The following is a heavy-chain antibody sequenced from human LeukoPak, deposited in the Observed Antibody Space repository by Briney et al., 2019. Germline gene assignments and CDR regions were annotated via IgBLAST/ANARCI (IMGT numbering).Heavy chain of an antibody. V-gene: IGHV3-7*04. Sequence: GGSLRLSCAASGFTFTTYWITWVRQAPGKGLEWVANIKEDGSEKTYVDSVKGRFTISRDNAKNSLYLQMNSLRVEDTAVYYCARNRFALDIWGQGTMVTVSS. J-gene: IGHJ3*02. CDR3: ARNRFALDI. D-gene: IGHD2/OR15-2a*01. CDR1: GFTFTTYW. CDR2: IKEDGSEK.